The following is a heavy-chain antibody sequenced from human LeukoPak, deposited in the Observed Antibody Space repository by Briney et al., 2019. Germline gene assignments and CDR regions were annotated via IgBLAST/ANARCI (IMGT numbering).Heavy chain of an antibody. Sequence: ASVKVSCKASGYTFTGYYMHWVRQGPGQGLEWMGWINPNSGGTNYAQKFQGRVTMTRDTSISTAYMELSRLRSDDTAVFYCARDVLLWFGEFDYWGQGTLVTVSS. V-gene: IGHV1-2*02. D-gene: IGHD3-10*01. CDR2: INPNSGGT. J-gene: IGHJ4*02. CDR3: ARDVLLWFGEFDY. CDR1: GYTFTGYY.